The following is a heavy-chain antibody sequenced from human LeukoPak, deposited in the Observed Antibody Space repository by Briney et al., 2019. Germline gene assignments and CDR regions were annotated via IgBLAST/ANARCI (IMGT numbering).Heavy chain of an antibody. J-gene: IGHJ4*02. V-gene: IGHV3-23*01. D-gene: IGHD2-2*01. CDR2: ISGSGGST. CDR3: AKGLCSSTSCLYYFDY. Sequence: GGSLRLSCAASGFTFSSYAMSWVRQAPGKGLEWVSAISGSGGSTYYADSVKGRFTISRDNSKNTLYLQMNSLRAEDTAVYYCAKGLCSSTSCLYYFDYWGQGTLVTVSS. CDR1: GFTFSSYA.